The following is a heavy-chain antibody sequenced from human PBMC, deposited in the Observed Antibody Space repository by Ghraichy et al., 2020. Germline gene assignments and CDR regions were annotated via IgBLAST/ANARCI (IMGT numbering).Heavy chain of an antibody. CDR3: ARESGEVIGYYYYYYGMDV. CDR2: INSDGSST. J-gene: IGHJ6*02. Sequence: GGSLRLSCAASGFTFSSYWMHWVRQAPGKGLVWVSRINSDGSSTSYADSVKGRFTISRDNAKNTLYLQMNSLRAEDTAVYYCARESGEVIGYYYYYYGMDVWGQGTTVTVSS. D-gene: IGHD1-26*01. V-gene: IGHV3-74*01. CDR1: GFTFSSYW.